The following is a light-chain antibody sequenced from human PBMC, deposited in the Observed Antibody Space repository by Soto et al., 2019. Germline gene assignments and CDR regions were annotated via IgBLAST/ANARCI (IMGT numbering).Light chain of an antibody. J-gene: IGLJ3*02. CDR1: SSDVGGYNY. CDR3: NSYAASGNLWV. CDR2: EVT. V-gene: IGLV2-8*01. Sequence: QSVLTQPPSASGSPGQSVTISCTGTSSDVGGYNYVSWYQQHPGKAPKLMIYEVTQRPSGVPNRFSGSKSGNTASLTVSGLQAEDEADYYCNSYAASGNLWVFGGGTQLTVL.